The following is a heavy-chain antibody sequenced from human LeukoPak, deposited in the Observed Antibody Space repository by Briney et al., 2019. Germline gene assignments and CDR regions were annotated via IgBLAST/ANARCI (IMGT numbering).Heavy chain of an antibody. D-gene: IGHD2-2*01. CDR3: ARDDCSSISCYHNWFDP. CDR2: IKSKTDGGTT. CDR1: GFTFSNAW. J-gene: IGHJ5*02. V-gene: IGHV3-15*01. Sequence: GGSLRLSCAASGFTFSNAWMSWVRQAPGKGLEWVGRIKSKTDGGTTDYAAPVKGRFTISRDDSKNTLYLQMNSLRAEDTAVYYCARDDCSSISCYHNWFDPWGQGTLVTVSS.